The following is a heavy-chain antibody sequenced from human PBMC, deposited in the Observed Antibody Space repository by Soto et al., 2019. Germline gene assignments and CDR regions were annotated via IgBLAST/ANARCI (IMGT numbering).Heavy chain of an antibody. V-gene: IGHV5-51*01. CDR3: ARRGYCSGGSCHSAAFDI. CDR1: GYSFTSYW. D-gene: IGHD2-15*01. Sequence: GESLKISCRGSGYSFTSYWIGWVRQMPGKGLEWMGIIYPGDSDARYSPSFQGQVTISADKSITTAYLQWSSLKASNTAMYYCARRGYCSGGSCHSAAFDIWGQGTMVTVSS. J-gene: IGHJ3*02. CDR2: IYPGDSDA.